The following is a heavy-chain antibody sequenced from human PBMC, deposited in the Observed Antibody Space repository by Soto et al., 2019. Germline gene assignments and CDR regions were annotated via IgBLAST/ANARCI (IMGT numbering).Heavy chain of an antibody. Sequence: EVQLVESGGGLVHPGGSLRLSCAASVFTFSTYDLHWVRQPTGKGLEWVSGIGNARDTYYPDSVKGRFTISRENAENSLYLQMNSLRAEDTAVYYCARAHYYGSGRYFDYWGQGTLVTVSS. J-gene: IGHJ4*02. CDR2: IGNARDT. CDR1: VFTFSTYD. D-gene: IGHD3-10*01. CDR3: ARAHYYGSGRYFDY. V-gene: IGHV3-13*01.